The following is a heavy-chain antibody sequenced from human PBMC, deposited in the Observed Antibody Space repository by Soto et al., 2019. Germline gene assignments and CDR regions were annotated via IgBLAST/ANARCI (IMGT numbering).Heavy chain of an antibody. CDR1: GFTFSAYY. J-gene: IGHJ4*02. CDR2: IGSSATSA. CDR3: VRDRGAVTGPYFDY. V-gene: IGHV3-11*05. Sequence: QVQLEESRGGLVKPGGSLRLSCAASGFTFSAYYMSWIRQAPGKGLEYISYIGSSATSASYADSVKGRLTISRDNAKNSLYLQMNSLRAEDTAVYYGVRDRGAVTGPYFDYWGQGALVTVSS. D-gene: IGHD6-19*01.